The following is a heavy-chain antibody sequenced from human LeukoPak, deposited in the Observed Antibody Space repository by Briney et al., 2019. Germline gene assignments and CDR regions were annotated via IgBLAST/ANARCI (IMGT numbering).Heavy chain of an antibody. D-gene: IGHD3-3*01. V-gene: IGHV3-74*01. CDR2: INSDGSST. CDR3: AREPMGTIFGGYYYYYGMDV. CDR1: GFTFSSYW. Sequence: GGSLRLSCAASGFTFSSYWMHWVRQAPGKGLVWVSRINSDGSSTSYADSVKGRFTTSGDNAKNTLYLQMNSLRAEDTAVYYCAREPMGTIFGGYYYYYGMDVWGQGTTVTVSS. J-gene: IGHJ6*02.